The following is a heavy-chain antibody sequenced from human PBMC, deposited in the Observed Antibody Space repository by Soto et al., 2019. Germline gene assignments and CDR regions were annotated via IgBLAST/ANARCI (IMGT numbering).Heavy chain of an antibody. J-gene: IGHJ6*02. V-gene: IGHV4-61*01. CDR2: IYYSGST. CDR3: ARGSGSLVLAYYYGMDV. D-gene: IGHD3-22*01. Sequence: SETLSLTCAVSGGSVSSGSYYWSWIRQPPGKGLEWIGYIYYSGSTNYNPSLKSRVTISVDTSKNQFSLKLSSVTAADTAVYYCARGSGSLVLAYYYGMDVWGQGTTVTVS. CDR1: GGSVSSGSYY.